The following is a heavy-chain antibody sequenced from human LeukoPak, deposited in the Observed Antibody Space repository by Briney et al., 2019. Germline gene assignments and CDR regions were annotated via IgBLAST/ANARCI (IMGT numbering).Heavy chain of an antibody. Sequence: GGSLRLSCAASGFTFSSYAMHWVRQAPGKGLEWVAVISYDGSSKYYADSVKGRFTISRDNSKNTLYLQMNSLRAEDTAVYYCARNRFDWPLDYWGQGTLVTVSS. J-gene: IGHJ4*02. V-gene: IGHV3-30-3*01. CDR2: ISYDGSSK. D-gene: IGHD3-9*01. CDR3: ARNRFDWPLDY. CDR1: GFTFSSYA.